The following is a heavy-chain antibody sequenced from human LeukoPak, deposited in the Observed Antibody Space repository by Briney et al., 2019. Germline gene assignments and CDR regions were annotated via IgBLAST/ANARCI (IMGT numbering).Heavy chain of an antibody. D-gene: IGHD1-26*01. CDR2: IRTAGKHI. V-gene: IGHV3-21*06. Sequence: GGSLRLSCAGSGFIFSSYNMNWARQAPGKGLEWVSSIRTAGKHIYYADSVRDRFAISRDDAKNSLYLQMNNLGVDDTAVYYCATYSGTYRDHWGQGTLVTVSS. CDR3: ATYSGTYRDH. J-gene: IGHJ4*02. CDR1: GFIFSSYN.